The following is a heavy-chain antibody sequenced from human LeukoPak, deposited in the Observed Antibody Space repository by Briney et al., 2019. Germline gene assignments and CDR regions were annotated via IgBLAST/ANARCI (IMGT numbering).Heavy chain of an antibody. CDR2: MNPNSRNT. J-gene: IGHJ4*02. V-gene: IGHV1-8*03. D-gene: IGHD6-13*01. CDR3: ARGSSWYNY. CDR1: GYTFTRYD. Sequence: ASVKVSCKASGYTFTRYDINWVRQATGQGLELMGWMNPNSRNTGDAQKFQGRVTITSNTAISTAYMELSSLRSEDPAVYYCARGSSWYNYWGQGTLVTVSS.